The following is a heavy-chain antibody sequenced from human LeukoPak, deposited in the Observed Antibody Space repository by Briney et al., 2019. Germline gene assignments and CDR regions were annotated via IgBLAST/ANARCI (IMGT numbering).Heavy chain of an antibody. CDR1: GGSISSYC. CDR2: IYYSGST. D-gene: IGHD6-13*01. Sequence: SETLSLTCTVSGGSISSYCWSWIRQPPGKGLEWIGYIYYSGSTNYNPSLKSRVTISVDTSKNQFSLKLRSVTATGTAVYFCAKTTRQLFDFWGQGTLVTVTS. CDR3: AKTTRQLFDF. V-gene: IGHV4-59*08. J-gene: IGHJ4*02.